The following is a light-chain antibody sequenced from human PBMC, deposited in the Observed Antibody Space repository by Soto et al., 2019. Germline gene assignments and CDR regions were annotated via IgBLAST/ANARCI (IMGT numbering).Light chain of an antibody. CDR1: ASTIGRNY. CDR3: AAWDDNLSGLYV. V-gene: IGLV1-47*01. CDR2: RNS. Sequence: QSVLAQSPSASGAPGQRVTISCFGSASTIGRNYVYWYQQLPGTAPKLLIYRNSQRPSGVPDRFSGSKSGTSASLAISGLRSEDEADYYCAAWDDNLSGLYVFGAGTRSPS. J-gene: IGLJ1*01.